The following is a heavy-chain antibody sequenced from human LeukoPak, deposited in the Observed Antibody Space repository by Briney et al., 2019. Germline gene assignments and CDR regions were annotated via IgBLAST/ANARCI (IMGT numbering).Heavy chain of an antibody. D-gene: IGHD4-23*01. CDR1: GGSISRSSYY. V-gene: IGHV4-39*02. CDR2: IYYSGST. J-gene: IGHJ4*02. CDR3: ARDFDGGNRDKTFDY. Sequence: SETLSLTRTVSGGSISRSSYYWGWIRQPPGTGLECIGSIYYSGSTYYNPSLKSRVTISVDTSKNQFSLKLTSVTAADTAMYSCARDFDGGNRDKTFDYWGQGTLVTVSS.